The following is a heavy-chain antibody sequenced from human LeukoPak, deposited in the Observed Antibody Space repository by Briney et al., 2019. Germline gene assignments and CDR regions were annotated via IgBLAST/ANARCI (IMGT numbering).Heavy chain of an antibody. CDR1: DGSINTYY. CDR2: IYYSGST. V-gene: IGHV4-59*01. J-gene: IGHJ6*03. Sequence: SETLSLTCTVSDGSINTYYWSWIRQPPGKGLEWIGYIYYSGSTNYNPSLKSRVTLSMDTSKNQFSLRLSSVTAADTAVYYCARGALRYFDWLKKDYYYMDVWGKGTTVTTSS. D-gene: IGHD3-9*01. CDR3: ARGALRYFDWLKKDYYYMDV.